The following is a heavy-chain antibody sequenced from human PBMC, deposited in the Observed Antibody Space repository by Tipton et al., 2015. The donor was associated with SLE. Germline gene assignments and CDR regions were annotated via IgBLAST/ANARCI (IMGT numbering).Heavy chain of an antibody. J-gene: IGHJ4*02. Sequence: QLVQSGGGVVQPGRSLRLSCAASGSTFSSYAMHWVRQAPGKGLEWVAVISYDGSNKYYADSVKGRFTISRDNSKNTLYLQMNSLRAEDTAVYYCAPESGAEWGQGTLVTVSS. CDR2: ISYDGSNK. CDR3: APESGAE. D-gene: IGHD3-10*01. CDR1: GSTFSSYA. V-gene: IGHV3-30-3*01.